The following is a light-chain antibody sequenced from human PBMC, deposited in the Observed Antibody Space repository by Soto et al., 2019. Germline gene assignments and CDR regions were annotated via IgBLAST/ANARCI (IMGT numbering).Light chain of an antibody. V-gene: IGLV2-14*03. CDR2: DVS. CDR3: CSYTTSDVYV. J-gene: IGLJ1*01. Sequence: QSALTQPASVSGSPGQSIAISCTGTSSDVGAYDYVSWYQQHPGKAPKLMIYDVSNRPSGVSNRFSGSKSGNTASLTISRLQAEDEADYFCCSYTTSDVYVFGPGTKLTVL. CDR1: SSDVGAYDY.